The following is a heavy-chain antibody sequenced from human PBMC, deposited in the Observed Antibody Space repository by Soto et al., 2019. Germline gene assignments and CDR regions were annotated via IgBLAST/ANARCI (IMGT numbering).Heavy chain of an antibody. V-gene: IGHV4-31*03. J-gene: IGHJ5*02. CDR1: GGSISSGGYY. Sequence: SLSLTCTVSGGSISSGGYYWSWIRQHPGKGLEWIGYIYYSGSTYYNPSLKSRVAISIDTSKNQFSLKLRSVTAADTAVYYCARGSEAWFDPWGQGTLVTVSS. CDR2: IYYSGST. CDR3: ARGSEAWFDP.